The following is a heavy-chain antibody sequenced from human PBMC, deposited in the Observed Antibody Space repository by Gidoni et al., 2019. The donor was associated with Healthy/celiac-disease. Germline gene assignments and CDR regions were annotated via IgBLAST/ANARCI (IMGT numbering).Heavy chain of an antibody. Sequence: VQLVESGGGLVKPGRSLSLSCTASGFSFGDSAMSWFGQAPGKGLEWVGFIRSKAYGGTTEYDASVKGRFTISRDDSKSIAYLQMNSLKTEDTAVYYCTRGSLEWLLTPPFDYWGQGTLVTVSS. J-gene: IGHJ4*02. CDR3: TRGSLEWLLTPPFDY. CDR1: GFSFGDSA. D-gene: IGHD3-3*01. CDR2: IRSKAYGGTT. V-gene: IGHV3-49*05.